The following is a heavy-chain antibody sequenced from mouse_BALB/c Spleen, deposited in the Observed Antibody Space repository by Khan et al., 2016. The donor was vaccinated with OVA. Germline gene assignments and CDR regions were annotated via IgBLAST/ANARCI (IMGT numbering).Heavy chain of an antibody. CDR1: GYSITSDYA. J-gene: IGHJ2*01. CDR3: ARVYGGDFDY. D-gene: IGHD2-10*02. CDR2: ISYSGNP. V-gene: IGHV3-2*02. Sequence: EVKLLESGPGLVKPSQSLSLTCTVTGYSITSDYAWNWIRQFPGNKLEWMGYISYSGNPNYNPSLKSRISITRDTSKNQFFLQLNSVTTEDTVTYYCARVYGGDFDYWGQGTTLTVSS.